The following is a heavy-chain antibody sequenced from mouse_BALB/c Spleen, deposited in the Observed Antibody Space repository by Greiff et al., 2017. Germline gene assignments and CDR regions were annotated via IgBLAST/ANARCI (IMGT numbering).Heavy chain of an antibody. CDR1: GYSITSGYY. CDR2: ISYDGSN. Sequence: VQLKESGPGLVKPSQSLSLTCSVTGYSITSGYYWNWIRQFPGNKLEWMGYISYDGSNNYNPSLKNRISITRDTSKNQFFLKLNSVTTEDTATYYCARDGNYYFDDWGQGTTLTVSS. J-gene: IGHJ2*01. V-gene: IGHV3-6*02. D-gene: IGHD2-1*01. CDR3: ARDGNYYFDD.